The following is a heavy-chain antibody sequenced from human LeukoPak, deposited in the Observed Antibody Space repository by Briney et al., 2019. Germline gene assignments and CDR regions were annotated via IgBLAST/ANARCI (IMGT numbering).Heavy chain of an antibody. J-gene: IGHJ4*02. CDR3: ARCIGAGNSRQYYFDY. CDR2: ISSSSSAK. D-gene: IGHD2/OR15-2a*01. CDR1: GFTFSTYS. Sequence: PGGSLRLSCAASGFTFSTYSMNWVRQAPGKGLEWVSYISSSSSAKYYAYSVRGRFIISRHNANNSLYLHMNSLRDDDPDVYYLARCIGAGNSRQYYFDYWGQGTLVTVSS. V-gene: IGHV3-48*02.